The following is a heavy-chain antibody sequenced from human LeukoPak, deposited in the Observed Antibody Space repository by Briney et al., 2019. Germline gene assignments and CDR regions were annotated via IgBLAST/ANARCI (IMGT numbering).Heavy chain of an antibody. D-gene: IGHD5-12*01. CDR2: ISGSGGST. J-gene: IGHJ6*02. CDR3: AKFLGGYDEYYYYGMDV. Sequence: PGGSLRLSCATSGFTFSSYAMSWVRQAPGKGLEWVSAISGSGGSTYYADSVKGRFTISRDNSKNTLYLQMNSLRAEDTAVYYCAKFLGGYDEYYYYGMDVWGQGTTVTVSS. V-gene: IGHV3-23*01. CDR1: GFTFSSYA.